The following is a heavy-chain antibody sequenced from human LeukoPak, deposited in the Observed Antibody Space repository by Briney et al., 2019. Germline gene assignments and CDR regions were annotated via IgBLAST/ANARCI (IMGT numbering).Heavy chain of an antibody. CDR2: INHSGST. D-gene: IGHD3-22*01. Sequence: SETLSLTCTVSGGSISSYYWSWIRQPPGKGLEWIGEINHSGSTNYNPSLKSRVTISVDTSKNQFSLKLSSVTAADTAVYYCARGIYDSSGYSGYYFDYWGQGTLVTVSS. CDR3: ARGIYDSSGYSGYYFDY. J-gene: IGHJ4*02. CDR1: GGSISSYY. V-gene: IGHV4-34*01.